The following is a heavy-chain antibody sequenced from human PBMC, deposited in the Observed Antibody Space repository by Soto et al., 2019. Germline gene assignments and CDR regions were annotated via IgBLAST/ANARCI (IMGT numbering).Heavy chain of an antibody. CDR3: ARFLRGASAFDI. Sequence: ASVKVSFKSSGYTFTNFAIHWVRPAPGQSLEWMAWINTGNDNTKYSQKFQGRVTITRDTSANTAHMELSSLTSEDTAVYYCARFLRGASAFDIWGQGTMVTVSS. CDR1: GYTFTNFA. J-gene: IGHJ3*02. CDR2: INTGNDNT. V-gene: IGHV1-3*04.